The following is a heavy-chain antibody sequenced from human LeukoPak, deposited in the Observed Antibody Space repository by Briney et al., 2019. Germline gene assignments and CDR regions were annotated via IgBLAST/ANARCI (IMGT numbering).Heavy chain of an antibody. D-gene: IGHD1-26*01. V-gene: IGHV3-13*01. J-gene: IGHJ3*02. CDR2: IDTAGDT. CDR1: GFTFSRYG. CDR3: VRVSSGSLDAFDI. Sequence: GGSLRLSCTASGFTFSRYGMHWVRQATGKGLEWVSTIDTAGDTYYPGSVKGRFTISRENAKSSLYLQMNSLRAGDTAVYYCVRVSSGSLDAFDIWGQGTMVTVSS.